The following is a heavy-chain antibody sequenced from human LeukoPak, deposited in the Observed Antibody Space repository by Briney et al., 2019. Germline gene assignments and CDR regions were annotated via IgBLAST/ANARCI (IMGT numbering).Heavy chain of an antibody. D-gene: IGHD5-24*01. CDR2: IHYSGST. CDR1: GGTINSGPYY. V-gene: IGHV4-31*03. J-gene: IGHJ4*02. Sequence: PSQTLSLTCTVSGGTINSGPYYWSWIRQHPGKGLEWIGYIHYSGSTYYNPSLKSRVTISVDTTKNQFSLKLSSVTAADTAVYYCARGGRWLQFNYWGQGTLVTVSS. CDR3: ARGGRWLQFNY.